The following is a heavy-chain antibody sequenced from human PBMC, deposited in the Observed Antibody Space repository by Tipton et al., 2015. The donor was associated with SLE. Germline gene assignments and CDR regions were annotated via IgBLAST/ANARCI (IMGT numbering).Heavy chain of an antibody. CDR1: GGSISSSNW. Sequence: TLSLTCAVSGGSISSSNWWSWVRQPPGKGLEWIGEIYHSGSTNYNPSLKSRVTISVDESKNQFSLKLSSVTAADTAVYYCARDLGSSAYFDYWGQGTLVTVSS. CDR3: ARDLGSSAYFDY. CDR2: IYHSGST. V-gene: IGHV4-4*02. D-gene: IGHD1-26*01. J-gene: IGHJ4*02.